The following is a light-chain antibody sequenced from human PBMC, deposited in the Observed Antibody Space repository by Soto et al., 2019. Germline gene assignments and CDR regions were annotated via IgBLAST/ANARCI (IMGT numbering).Light chain of an antibody. CDR3: CSYAGSRTYV. Sequence: QSVLTQPASVSGSPGQSITISCTGTSSDVGTYNVVSWYQQYPGKAPKLVIYEVNKRPSGLSNRFSGSKSGNTASLAISGLQAEDEADYYCCSYAGSRTYVFGTGTKLTVL. J-gene: IGLJ1*01. V-gene: IGLV2-23*02. CDR2: EVN. CDR1: SSDVGTYNV.